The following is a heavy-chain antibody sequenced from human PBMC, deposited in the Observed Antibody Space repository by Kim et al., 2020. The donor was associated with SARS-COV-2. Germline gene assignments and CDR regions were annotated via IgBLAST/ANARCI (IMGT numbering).Heavy chain of an antibody. CDR1: GGSIRSSSSYY. J-gene: IGHJ4*01. D-gene: IGHD2-15*01. CDR2: IYYSGNT. CDR3: ARQYASYRIYQFDY. Sequence: SENLSLTCTVSGGSIRSSSSYYWGWIRQPPGKGLEWVGSIYYSGNTYYNPSLKSRVTISVDTSRNQFSLKLSSVTAADTAVYFCARQYASYRIYQFDYWG. V-gene: IGHV4-39*01.